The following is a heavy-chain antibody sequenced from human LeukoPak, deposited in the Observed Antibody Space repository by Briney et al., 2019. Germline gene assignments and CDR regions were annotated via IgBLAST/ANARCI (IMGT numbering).Heavy chain of an antibody. D-gene: IGHD2-21*02. Sequence: GGSLRLSCAVSGFTVSSNHMSWVRQAPGKGLEWVSVIYNDGNTYYTDSVKGRFTISRDNSKNTVFLQMSSLRAEDTAMYYCARDREVVTARAQMDVWGKGTTVTVSS. CDR2: IYNDGNT. CDR1: GFTVSSNH. J-gene: IGHJ6*04. CDR3: ARDREVVTARAQMDV. V-gene: IGHV3-53*01.